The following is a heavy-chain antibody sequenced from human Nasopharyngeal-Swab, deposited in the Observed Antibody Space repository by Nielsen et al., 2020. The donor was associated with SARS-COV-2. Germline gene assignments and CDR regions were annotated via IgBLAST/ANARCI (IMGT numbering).Heavy chain of an antibody. CDR1: GFTVSSNY. V-gene: IGHV3-66*01. CDR2: IYSGGST. Sequence: GGSLRLSCAASGFTVSSNYMSWVRQAPGKGPEWVSVIYSGGSTYYADSVKGRFTISRDNSKNTLYLQMNSLRAEDTAVYYCARAGTYYDILTGYYKGGIDYWGQGTLVTVSS. CDR3: ARAGTYYDILTGYYKGGIDY. D-gene: IGHD3-9*01. J-gene: IGHJ4*02.